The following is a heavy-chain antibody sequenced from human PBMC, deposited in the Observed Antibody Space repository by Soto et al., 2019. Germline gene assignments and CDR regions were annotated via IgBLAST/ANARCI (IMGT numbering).Heavy chain of an antibody. CDR2: INNDGSST. CDR1: GFTFSDYW. J-gene: IGHJ4*02. D-gene: IGHD5-18*01. Sequence: EVQLVESGGGLVQPGGSLRLSCTASGFTFSDYWMHWVRQAPGKGLVWVSRINNDGSSTVHGDPVKGRFTISRDNAKNTVYLEMHSLTAEDTAVYYCTRGQSGYSFFDFWGQGTLVTVSS. CDR3: TRGQSGYSFFDF. V-gene: IGHV3-74*01.